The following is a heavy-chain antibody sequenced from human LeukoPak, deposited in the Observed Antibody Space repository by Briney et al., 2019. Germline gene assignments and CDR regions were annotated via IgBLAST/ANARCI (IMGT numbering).Heavy chain of an antibody. J-gene: IGHJ4*02. Sequence: SETLSLTCTVSGDSFSSNNYWTWVRQPPGKGLEWIGEIYRSGATNYNPSLRSRVTLSLDKSKNQFSLRLNSVTAADTAIYYCARNAGYSDLNFWGQGVLVTVSS. CDR2: IYRSGAT. V-gene: IGHV4-4*02. CDR1: GDSFSSNNY. CDR3: ARNAGYSDLNF. D-gene: IGHD3-22*01.